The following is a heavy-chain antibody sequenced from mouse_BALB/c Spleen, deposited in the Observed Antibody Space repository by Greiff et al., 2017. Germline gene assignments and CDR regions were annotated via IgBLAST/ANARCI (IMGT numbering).Heavy chain of an antibody. CDR2: ISSGSCTI. CDR1: GFTFSSFG. J-gene: IGHJ4*01. V-gene: IGHV5-17*02. Sequence: EVKLVESGGGLVQPGGSRKLSCAASGFTFSSFGMHWVRQAPEKGLEWVAYISSGSCTIYYADTVKGRFTISRDNPKNTLFLQMTSLRSEDTAMYYCARWPILRGYAMDYWGKGTSVTVSS. CDR3: ARWPILRGYAMDY. D-gene: IGHD1-1*01.